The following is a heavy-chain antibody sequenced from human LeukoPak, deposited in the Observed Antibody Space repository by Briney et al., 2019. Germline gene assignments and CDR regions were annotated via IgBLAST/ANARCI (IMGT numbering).Heavy chain of an antibody. Sequence: GGSLRLSCAASGFTFSSYAMSWVRQAPGKGLEWVSAISGSGGSTYYADSVKGRFTISRDNSKNALYLQMNSLRAEDTAVYYCATLRGPYYFDYWGQGTLVTVSS. V-gene: IGHV3-23*01. J-gene: IGHJ4*02. CDR1: GFTFSSYA. CDR3: ATLRGPYYFDY. CDR2: ISGSGGST. D-gene: IGHD4-17*01.